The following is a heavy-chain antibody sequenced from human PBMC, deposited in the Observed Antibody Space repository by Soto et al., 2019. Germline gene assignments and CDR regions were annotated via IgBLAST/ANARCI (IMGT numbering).Heavy chain of an antibody. CDR3: ARQGGGGSSLLGNYYHSMDV. J-gene: IGHJ6*02. V-gene: IGHV4-61*03. CDR1: GDPVSSGSYF. Sequence: QVQLQESGPGLVKPSETLSLTCTVSGDPVSSGSYFWTWIRQPPGKGLEWIGYIYYSGSTKYNPSLKSRITMSLDTSETLFSLKLSSVTAADTAVYYCARQGGGGSSLLGNYYHSMDVWGQGTAVTVSS. CDR2: IYYSGST. D-gene: IGHD3-16*02.